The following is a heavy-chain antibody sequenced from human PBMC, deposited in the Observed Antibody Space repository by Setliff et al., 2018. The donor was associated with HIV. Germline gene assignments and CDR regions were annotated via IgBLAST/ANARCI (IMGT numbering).Heavy chain of an antibody. J-gene: IGHJ1*01. Sequence: SETLSLTCDVYGGSLSGYYWSWIRQPPGKGLECIGEINHSGNTNYNAALKSRLTISIDMSKRQFYLRLNSVTAADTAVYYCARRERYCSGLTCYRYFQHWGQGTLVTVSS. D-gene: IGHD2-2*01. V-gene: IGHV4-34*01. CDR1: GGSLSGYY. CDR3: ARRERYCSGLTCYRYFQH. CDR2: INHSGNT.